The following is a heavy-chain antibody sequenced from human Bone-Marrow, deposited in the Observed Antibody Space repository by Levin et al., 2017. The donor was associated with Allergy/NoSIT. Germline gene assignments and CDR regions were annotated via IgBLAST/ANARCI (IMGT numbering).Heavy chain of an antibody. V-gene: IGHV3-30-3*01. J-gene: IGHJ4*02. CDR3: ERYCSGGSGDYVDY. CDR2: ISYDGSNK. CDR1: GFTFSSYA. Sequence: GGSLRLSCAASGFTFSSYAMHWVRQAPGKGLEWVAVISYDGSNKYYADSVKGRFTISRDNSKNTLYLQMNSLRAEDTAVYYCERYCSGGSGDYVDYWGQGTLVTVSS. D-gene: IGHD2-15*01.